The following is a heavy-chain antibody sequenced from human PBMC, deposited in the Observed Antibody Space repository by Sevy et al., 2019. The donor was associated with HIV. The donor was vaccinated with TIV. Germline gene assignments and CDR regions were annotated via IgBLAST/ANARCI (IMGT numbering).Heavy chain of an antibody. CDR1: GFTFSDYY. CDR2: ISSGGRTI. D-gene: IGHD2-15*01. Sequence: GGSLRLSCAASGFTFSDYYMSWIRQAPGKGLEWVSYISSGGRTIYYADSVKGRFTISRDNAKNSLYLQMNSLRAEDTAVYYCARVRVVAADYYFDYWGQGTLVTVSS. CDR3: ARVRVVAADYYFDY. V-gene: IGHV3-11*01. J-gene: IGHJ4*02.